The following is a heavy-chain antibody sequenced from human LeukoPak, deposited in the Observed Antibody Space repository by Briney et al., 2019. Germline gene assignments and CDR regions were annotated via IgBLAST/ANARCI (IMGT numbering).Heavy chain of an antibody. J-gene: IGHJ6*02. Sequence: ASVKVSCKASGYTFTDYYMHWVRQAPGQGLEWMGWINPNSGGTNYAQKFQGRVTISVDTSKNQFSLKLSSVTAADTAVYYCARDRYYYDSSGSENYYGMDVWGQGTTVTVSS. CDR2: INPNSGGT. V-gene: IGHV1-2*02. CDR1: GYTFTDYY. D-gene: IGHD3-22*01. CDR3: ARDRYYYDSSGSENYYGMDV.